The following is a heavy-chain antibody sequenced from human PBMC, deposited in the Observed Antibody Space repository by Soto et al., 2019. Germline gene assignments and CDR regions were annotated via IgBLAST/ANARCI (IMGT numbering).Heavy chain of an antibody. Sequence: QVQLVQSGAEVKKPGSSVTVSCKASGFTFSSYAISWVRQGPGQGLEWMGGVIPFFGTPNYAQRFQGRLTITADRSTCTTYMELSSLRPEETALYYCARDKGAYYSHFVSWGQGTLVTVSA. CDR2: VIPFFGTP. CDR1: GFTFSSYA. V-gene: IGHV1-69*06. CDR3: ARDKGAYYSHFVS. D-gene: IGHD3-22*01. J-gene: IGHJ5*01.